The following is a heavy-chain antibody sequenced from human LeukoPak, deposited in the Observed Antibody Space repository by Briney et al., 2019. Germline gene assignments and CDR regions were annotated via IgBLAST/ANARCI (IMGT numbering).Heavy chain of an antibody. CDR3: ARVDVLRFLESLPDSDY. Sequence: ASVKVSCKASGYTFTSYCISWVRQAPGQGLEWMGWISAYNGNTNYAQKLQGRVTMTTDTSTSTAYMELRTLRSDDTAVYYCARVDVLRFLESLPDSDYWGQGTLVTVSS. D-gene: IGHD3-3*01. V-gene: IGHV1-18*01. CDR2: ISAYNGNT. J-gene: IGHJ4*02. CDR1: GYTFTSYC.